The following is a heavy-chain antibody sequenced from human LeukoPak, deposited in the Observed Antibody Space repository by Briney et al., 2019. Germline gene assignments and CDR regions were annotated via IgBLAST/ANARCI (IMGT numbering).Heavy chain of an antibody. CDR3: ARGSGEGSGPRATIKNNWFDP. D-gene: IGHD3-10*01. Sequence: GGSLRLSCAGSGFIFNNYAMHWVRQPPGKGLEWVSGISWNSGSIDYADSVKGRFTISRDNAKNSLYLQMNSLRAEDTAVYYCARGSGEGSGPRATIKNNWFDPWGQGTLVTVSS. J-gene: IGHJ5*02. V-gene: IGHV3-9*01. CDR2: ISWNSGSI. CDR1: GFIFNNYA.